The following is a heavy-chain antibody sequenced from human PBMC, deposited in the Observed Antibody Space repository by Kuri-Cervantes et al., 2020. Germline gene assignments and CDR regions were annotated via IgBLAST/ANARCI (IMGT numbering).Heavy chain of an antibody. CDR2: ISNSGGST. Sequence: GGPLRLSCAASGFTFSSYAMSWVRQAPGKGLEWVSAISNSGGSTYYADSVKGRFTISRDNSRNTLYLQMNSLRDEDTAVYYCAKRRGKTVAGPDLDYWGQGTLVTVSS. CDR1: GFTFSSYA. CDR3: AKRRGKTVAGPDLDY. J-gene: IGHJ4*02. D-gene: IGHD6-19*01. V-gene: IGHV3-23*01.